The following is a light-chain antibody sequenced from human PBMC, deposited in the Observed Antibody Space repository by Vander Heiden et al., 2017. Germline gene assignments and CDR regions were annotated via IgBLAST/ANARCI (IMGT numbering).Light chain of an antibody. CDR2: DDD. V-gene: IGLV1-51*01. CDR3: GTWDSSLSVVV. Sequence: QSVLPPPPSVSAASGQTVTISCSGRTSNIEGNLVSCYQQVPGTAPKLLIYDDDKRPAGIPDRFSGSKSATSATLVITGRQTGDEAIYYCGTWDSSLSVVVFGGETKLTVL. J-gene: IGLJ2*01. CDR1: TSNIEGNL.